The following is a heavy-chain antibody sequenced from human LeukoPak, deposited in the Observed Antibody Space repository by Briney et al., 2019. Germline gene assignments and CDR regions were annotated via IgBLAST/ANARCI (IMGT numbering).Heavy chain of an antibody. D-gene: IGHD3-22*01. J-gene: IGHJ4*02. V-gene: IGHV3-30*02. Sequence: GGSLRLSCAASGFTFSSYGMHWVRQAPGKGLEWVAFIRYDGSNKYYADSVKGRFTISRDNSKNTLYLQMNSLRAEDTAVYYCAKDSAYYYDSSGYYYDWGQGTLVTVSS. CDR2: IRYDGSNK. CDR1: GFTFSSYG. CDR3: AKDSAYYYDSSGYYYD.